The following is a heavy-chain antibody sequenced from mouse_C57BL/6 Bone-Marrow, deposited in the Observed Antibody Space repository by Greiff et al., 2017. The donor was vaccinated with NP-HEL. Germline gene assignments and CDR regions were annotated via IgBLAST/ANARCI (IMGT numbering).Heavy chain of an antibody. CDR2: IDPSDSYT. CDR1: GYTFTSYW. V-gene: IGHV1-50*01. D-gene: IGHD1-1*01. J-gene: IGHJ4*01. CDR3: ARTNYYGSSYDYYAMDY. Sequence: VQLQQPGAELVKPGASVKLSCKASGYTFTSYWMPWVKQRPGQGLEWIGEIDPSDSYTNYNQKFKGKATLTVDTSSSTAYMQLSSLTSEDSAVYYCARTNYYGSSYDYYAMDYWGQGTSVTVSS.